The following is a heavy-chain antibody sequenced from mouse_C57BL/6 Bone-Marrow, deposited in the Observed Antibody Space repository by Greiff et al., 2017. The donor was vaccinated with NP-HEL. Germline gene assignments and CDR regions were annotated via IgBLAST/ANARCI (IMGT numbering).Heavy chain of an antibody. Sequence: VQLQESGPELVKPGASVKISCKASGYSFTSYYIHWVKQRPGQGLEWIGWIYPGSGNTKYNEKFKGKATLTADTSSSTAYTQLSSLTSEDSAVYYCARGDDYPLYAMDYWGQGTSVTVSS. CDR3: ARGDDYPLYAMDY. CDR1: GYSFTSYY. V-gene: IGHV1-66*01. J-gene: IGHJ4*01. CDR2: IYPGSGNT. D-gene: IGHD2-4*01.